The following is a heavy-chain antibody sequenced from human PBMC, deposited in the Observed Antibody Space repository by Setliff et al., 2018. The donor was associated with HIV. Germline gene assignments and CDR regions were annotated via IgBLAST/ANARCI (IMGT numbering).Heavy chain of an antibody. CDR2: INYRGNT. V-gene: IGHV4-39*07. D-gene: IGHD1-26*01. CDR3: ARGARLLAAYSDRWDYFYMAV. J-gene: IGHJ6*03. CDR1: GGSISTSRYY. Sequence: SETLSLTCTVSGGSISTSRYYWGWIRQPPGKGLEWIGSINYRGNTYYNPSLKSRAAISVDTSKNQFSLKVNSMTTADTAVYYCARGARLLAAYSDRWDYFYMAVWGKGTTVTVSS.